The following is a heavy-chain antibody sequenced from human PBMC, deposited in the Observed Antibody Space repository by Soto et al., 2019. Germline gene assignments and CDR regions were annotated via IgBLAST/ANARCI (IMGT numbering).Heavy chain of an antibody. J-gene: IGHJ4*02. D-gene: IGHD6-13*01. V-gene: IGHV3-33*01. CDR2: IWYDGSNK. CDR1: GFTFSSYG. Sequence: QVQLVESGGGVVQPGRSLRLSCAASGFTFSSYGMHWVRQAPGKGLEWVAVIWYDGSNKYYADSVKGRFTISRDNSKNTLNLQMTSLRAEDTAVYYCARDRLQIAAAGTPGHWGQGTLVTVSA. CDR3: ARDRLQIAAAGTPGH.